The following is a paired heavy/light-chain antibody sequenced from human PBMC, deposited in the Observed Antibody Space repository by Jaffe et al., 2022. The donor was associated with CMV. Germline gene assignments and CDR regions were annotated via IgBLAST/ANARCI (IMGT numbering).Light chain of an antibody. V-gene: IGLV6-57*04. Sequence: NFMLTQPHSVSESPGKTVTISCTRSSGSIASNYVQWYQQRPGSAPTTVIYEDNQRPSGVPDRFSGSIDSSSNSASLTISGLKTEDEADYYCQSYDSSIRWVFGGGTKLTVL. CDR1: SGSIASNY. CDR2: EDN. CDR3: QSYDSSIRWV. J-gene: IGLJ3*02.
Heavy chain of an antibody. CDR3: ARLGKPSIITIFEWGTPRDYYYYYMDV. CDR2: ISAYNGNT. J-gene: IGHJ6*03. D-gene: IGHD3-3*01. Sequence: QVQLVQSGAEVKKPGASVKVSCKASGYTFTSYGISWVRQAPGQGLEWMGWISAYNGNTNYAQKLQGRVTMTTDTSTSTAYMELRSLRSDDTAVYYCARLGKPSIITIFEWGTPRDYYYYYMDVWGKGTTVTVSS. V-gene: IGHV1-18*04. CDR1: GYTFTSYG.